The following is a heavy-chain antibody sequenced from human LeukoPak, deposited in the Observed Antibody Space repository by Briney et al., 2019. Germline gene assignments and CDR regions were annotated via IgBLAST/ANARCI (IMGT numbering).Heavy chain of an antibody. V-gene: IGHV3-48*01. J-gene: IGHJ4*02. CDR3: AREGEGSSWYVDY. Sequence: PGGSLRLSCAASGFTFSSYSMNWVRQAPGKGLEWVSYISSSSSTIYYADSVKGRFTISRGNAKNSLYLQMNSLRAEDTAVYYCAREGEGSSWYVDYWGQGTLVTVSS. CDR2: ISSSSSTI. CDR1: GFTFSSYS. D-gene: IGHD6-13*01.